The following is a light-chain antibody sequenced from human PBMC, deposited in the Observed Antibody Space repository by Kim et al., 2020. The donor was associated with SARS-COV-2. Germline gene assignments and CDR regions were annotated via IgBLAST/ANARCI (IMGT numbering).Light chain of an antibody. CDR3: QQYNNWPQT. CDR2: DAS. CDR1: QSVRSN. J-gene: IGKJ2*01. Sequence: DIVMTQSPATLSLSPGERATLSCRASQSVRSNLAWYQQKPGQAPRLRMYDASTRATAIPARFSGSGSGTEFTLTISSLHSEDFAVYYCQQYNNWPQTFGQGTKLEI. V-gene: IGKV3-15*01.